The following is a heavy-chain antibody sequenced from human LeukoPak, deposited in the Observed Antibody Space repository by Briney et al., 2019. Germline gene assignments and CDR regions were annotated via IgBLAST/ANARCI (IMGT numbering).Heavy chain of an antibody. J-gene: IGHJ4*01. CDR3: ARGDGEGLYYFDY. Sequence: PSQTLSLTCAVSGGPISSGGYSWSWIRQPPGKGLEWIGYIYHSGSTYYNPSLKSRVTISVDRSKNQFSLKLSSVTAADTAVYYCARGDGEGLYYFDYWGHGTLVTVSS. CDR1: GGPISSGGYS. D-gene: IGHD5-24*01. V-gene: IGHV4-30-2*01. CDR2: IYHSGST.